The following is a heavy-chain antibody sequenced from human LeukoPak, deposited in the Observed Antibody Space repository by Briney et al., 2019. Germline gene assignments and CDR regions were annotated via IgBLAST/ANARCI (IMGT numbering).Heavy chain of an antibody. D-gene: IGHD2-2*01. J-gene: IGHJ5*02. CDR3: ALRRLGYCSSTSCYGNWFDP. CDR2: IYYSGST. CDR1: GGSISSGDYY. Sequence: SETLSLTCTVSGGSISSGDYYWSWIRQPPGKGLEWIGYIYYSGSTYYNPSLKSRVTISVDTSKNQFPLKLSSVTAADTAVYYCALRRLGYCSSTSCYGNWFDPWGQGTLVTVSS. V-gene: IGHV4-30-4*01.